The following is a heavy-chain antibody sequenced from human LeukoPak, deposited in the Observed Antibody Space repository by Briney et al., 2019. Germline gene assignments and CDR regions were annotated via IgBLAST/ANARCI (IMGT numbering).Heavy chain of an antibody. CDR3: ARDATRGGDNDY. CDR1: GFTFTSYW. J-gene: IGHJ4*02. D-gene: IGHD2-21*02. V-gene: IGHV3-7*01. CDR2: INEDGSYK. Sequence: PGGSLRLSCAVSGFTFTSYWMSWARQAPGKGLEWVANINEDGSYKFHADSVKGRLTISRDNSKNSLYLQMSSLRADDTAVYYCARDATRGGDNDYWGQGTRVIVSS.